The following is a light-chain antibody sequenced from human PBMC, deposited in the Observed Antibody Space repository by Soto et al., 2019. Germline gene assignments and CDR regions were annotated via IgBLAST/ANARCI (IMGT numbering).Light chain of an antibody. CDR2: DVT. Sequence: QSALTQPASVSGSPGQSITVSCTGTSSDVGGYNYVSWYQQHPGKVPKLIIFDVTNRPSGVSDRFSGSKSGNTASLTISRLQDEDEADYYCASFTSSTTLVFGSGTKVTVL. CDR3: ASFTSSTTLV. J-gene: IGLJ1*01. V-gene: IGLV2-14*03. CDR1: SSDVGGYNY.